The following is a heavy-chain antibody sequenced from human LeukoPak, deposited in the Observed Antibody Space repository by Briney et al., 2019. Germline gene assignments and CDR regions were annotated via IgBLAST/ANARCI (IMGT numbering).Heavy chain of an antibody. D-gene: IGHD5-18*01. CDR1: GFTFSSYA. CDR2: ISGSGGST. Sequence: PGGSLRLSCAASGFTFSSYAMSWVRQAPGKGLEWVSAISGSGGSTYYADSVKGRFTISRYNSKNTLYLQMNSLRAEDTAVYYCAKDSSLYRGYSYQISDYWGQGTLVTVSS. J-gene: IGHJ4*02. V-gene: IGHV3-23*01. CDR3: AKDSSLYRGYSYQISDY.